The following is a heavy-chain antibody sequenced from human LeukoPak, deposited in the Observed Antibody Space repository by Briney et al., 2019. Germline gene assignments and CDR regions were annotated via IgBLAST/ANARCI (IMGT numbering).Heavy chain of an antibody. D-gene: IGHD3-10*01. Sequence: GGSLRLSCVDSGFTFTNAWTSWVRQAPGKGLEWIGRIKSKTDGETTNYAEPVRGRFTISRDDSKSAVYLQMNSLKIEDTAVYYCTTDLGTYYHGSQRLIPIDYWGQGTLVTVSS. V-gene: IGHV3-15*01. CDR2: IKSKTDGETT. CDR3: TTDLGTYYHGSQRLIPIDY. CDR1: GFTFTNAW. J-gene: IGHJ4*02.